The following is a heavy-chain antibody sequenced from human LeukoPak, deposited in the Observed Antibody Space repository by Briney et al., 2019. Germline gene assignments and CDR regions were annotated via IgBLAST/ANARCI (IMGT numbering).Heavy chain of an antibody. CDR3: ARMVRGWYNYFDY. CDR1: GGSISSYY. Sequence: SETLSLTCTVSGGSISSYYWSWIRQPPGKGLEWIGYIYYSGSTNYNPSLKSRVTISVDTSKNQLSLKLSSVTAADTAVYYCARMVRGWYNYFDYWGQGTLVTVSS. CDR2: IYYSGST. J-gene: IGHJ4*02. D-gene: IGHD6-19*01. V-gene: IGHV4-59*01.